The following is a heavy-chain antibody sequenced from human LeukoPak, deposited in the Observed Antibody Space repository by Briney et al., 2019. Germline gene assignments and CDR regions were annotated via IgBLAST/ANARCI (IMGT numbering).Heavy chain of an antibody. Sequence: GASVKVSCKASGYTFTSYDINWVRQATGQGLEWMGWMNPNSGNTGYAQKFQGRVTITRNTSISTAYMELSSLRSEDAAVYYCATSNYVALYYFDYWGQGTLVTVSS. V-gene: IGHV1-8*03. D-gene: IGHD4-11*01. J-gene: IGHJ4*02. CDR3: ATSNYVALYYFDY. CDR1: GYTFTSYD. CDR2: MNPNSGNT.